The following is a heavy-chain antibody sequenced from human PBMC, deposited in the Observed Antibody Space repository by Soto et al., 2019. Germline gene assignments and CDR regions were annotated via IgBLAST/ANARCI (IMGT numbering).Heavy chain of an antibody. CDR3: ARDLPIYDSSGYLAIWGAFDI. CDR2: INPSGGST. D-gene: IGHD3-22*01. Sequence: GASVKVSCKASGYTFTSYYMHWVRQAPGQGLEWMGIINPSGGSTSYAQKFQGRVTMTRDTSTSTVYMELSSLRSEDTAVYYCARDLPIYDSSGYLAIWGAFDIWGQGTMVTVSS. CDR1: GYTFTSYY. J-gene: IGHJ3*02. V-gene: IGHV1-46*01.